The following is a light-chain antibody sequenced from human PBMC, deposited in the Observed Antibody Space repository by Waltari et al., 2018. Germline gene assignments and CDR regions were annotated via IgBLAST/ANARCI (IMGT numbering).Light chain of an antibody. V-gene: IGLV3-21*01. CDR3: QVWESSSDYYV. Sequence: SYVLTQPPSVSVAPGKTARISCGGNSIGSKSVHWYQQKPGQAPVLVISYDNDRPSGIPERVSGSKSENTATLTITRVEAGDEADYYCQVWESSSDYYVFGTGTKVTVL. CDR1: SIGSKS. CDR2: YDN. J-gene: IGLJ1*01.